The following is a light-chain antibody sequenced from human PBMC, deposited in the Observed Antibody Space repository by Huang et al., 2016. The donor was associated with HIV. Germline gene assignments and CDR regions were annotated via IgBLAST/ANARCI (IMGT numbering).Light chain of an antibody. V-gene: IGKV1-39*01. CDR2: AAS. J-gene: IGKJ2*01. CDR3: QETYSIPYT. CDR1: QGISSY. Sequence: DIQMTQSPSSLSASVGDRVTITCRASQGISSYLNWYQQKPGKAPKLLIYAASTLQSGVPARFSGSGSGTDFTLTISRLQPADSATYYCQETYSIPYTFGQGTKLEIK.